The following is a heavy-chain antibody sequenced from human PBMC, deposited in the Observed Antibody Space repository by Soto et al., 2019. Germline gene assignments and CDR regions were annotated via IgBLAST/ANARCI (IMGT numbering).Heavy chain of an antibody. CDR3: ATSYSSSSGYYYGMDV. V-gene: IGHV4-59*12. CDR1: GGSISSYY. CDR2: INHSGST. J-gene: IGHJ6*02. D-gene: IGHD6-6*01. Sequence: QVQLQESGPGLVKPSETLSLTCTVSGGSISSYYWSWIRQPPGKGLEWIGEINHSGSTNYNPSLKSRVTISVDTSKNQFSLKLSSVTAADTAVYYCATSYSSSSGYYYGMDVWGQGTTVTVSS.